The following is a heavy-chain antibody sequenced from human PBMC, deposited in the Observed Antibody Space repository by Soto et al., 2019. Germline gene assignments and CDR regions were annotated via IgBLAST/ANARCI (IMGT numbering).Heavy chain of an antibody. CDR1: GFTFSSYA. CDR3: AMLSSSSSFDY. Sequence: EVQLLESGGGLVQPGGSLRLSCAASGFTFSSYAMNWVRQAPGKGLEWVSVISGSDGSTYYADSVKGRFTISRDTPQTTLTLQMTSLRAEDTAVYYCAMLSSSSSFDYWGQGTLVTVSS. CDR2: ISGSDGST. J-gene: IGHJ4*02. D-gene: IGHD6-13*01. V-gene: IGHV3-23*01.